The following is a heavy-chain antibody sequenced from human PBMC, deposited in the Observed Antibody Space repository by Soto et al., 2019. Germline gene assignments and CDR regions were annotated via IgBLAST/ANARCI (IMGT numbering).Heavy chain of an antibody. V-gene: IGHV4-30-2*01. D-gene: IGHD1-1*01. J-gene: IGHJ5*02. Sequence: QLQLQESGPGLVKPSQTLSLTCAVSGGSISSGGYSWSWIRQPPGKGLEWIGYNYHDGSTYYNPSLKSRVTISVDRTKNQFSLKLTSVTAADTAVYFCGRRVNWEVDPWGQGTLVTVSS. CDR2: NYHDGST. CDR1: GGSISSGGYS. CDR3: GRRVNWEVDP.